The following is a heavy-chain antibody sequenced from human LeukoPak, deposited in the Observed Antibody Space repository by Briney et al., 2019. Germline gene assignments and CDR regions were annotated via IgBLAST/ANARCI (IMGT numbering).Heavy chain of an antibody. CDR2: IYYSGST. CDR3: ARAEFGYSSGSGAFDI. CDR1: GGSISSYY. D-gene: IGHD6-19*01. V-gene: IGHV4-59*01. Sequence: PSETLSLTCTVSGGSISSYYWSWIRQPPGKGLEWIGYIYYSGSTNYNPSLKSRVTISVDTSKNQFSLKLSSVTAADTAVYYCARAEFGYSSGSGAFDIWGQGTMVTVSS. J-gene: IGHJ3*02.